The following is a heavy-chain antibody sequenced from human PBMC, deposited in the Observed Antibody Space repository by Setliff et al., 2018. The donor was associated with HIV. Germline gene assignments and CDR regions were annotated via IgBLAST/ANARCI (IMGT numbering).Heavy chain of an antibody. Sequence: ASVKVSCKASGYTFTSYGFNWVRQAPGQGLEWMGWISAYNGNTNYAQKLQGRVTMTTDTSTSTAYMELRCLRSDDTAVYYWACQGWGTAFDIWGQGTMVTVSS. V-gene: IGHV1-18*01. CDR2: ISAYNGNT. CDR1: GYTFTSYG. J-gene: IGHJ3*02. D-gene: IGHD7-27*01. CDR3: ACQGWGTAFDI.